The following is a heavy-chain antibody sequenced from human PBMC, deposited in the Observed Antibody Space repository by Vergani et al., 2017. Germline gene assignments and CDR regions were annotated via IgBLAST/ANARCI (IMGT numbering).Heavy chain of an antibody. D-gene: IGHD4-23*01. J-gene: IGHJ6*02. Sequence: QVQLQESGPGLVKPSENLSLTCTVSGGSVSGGSYYWSWIRPPPGKGREWFGDIYYSGSNNYNPSLKSRVSISVATSKNHFTLKLSSVTAADTAVYYCARVGSTTTVVTPGGNYYYYGMDVWGQGTTVTVSS. CDR3: ARVGSTTTVVTPGGNYYYYGMDV. CDR1: GGSVSGGSYY. CDR2: IYYSGSN. V-gene: IGHV4-61*01.